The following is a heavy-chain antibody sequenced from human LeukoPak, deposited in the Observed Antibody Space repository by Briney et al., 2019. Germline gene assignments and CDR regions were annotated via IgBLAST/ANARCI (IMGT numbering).Heavy chain of an antibody. CDR2: IYTSGSA. D-gene: IGHD3-22*01. CDR3: ARNLLNNYYDSVYGMDV. CDR1: GGSISSGSYY. Sequence: SETLSLTCTVSGGSISSGSYYWSWIRQPAGKGLEWIGRIYTSGSANYNPSLKSRVTISADTSKNQFSLKLSSVTAADTAVYYCARNLLNNYYDSVYGMDVWGQGTTVTVSS. J-gene: IGHJ6*02. V-gene: IGHV4-61*02.